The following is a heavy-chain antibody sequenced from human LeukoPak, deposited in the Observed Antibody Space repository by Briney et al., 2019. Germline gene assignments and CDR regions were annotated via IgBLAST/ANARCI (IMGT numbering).Heavy chain of an antibody. Sequence: GGSLRLSCAAAGFTFSSYAMHWVRQAPGKGVEGVAVISYDGSNKYYADSVRGRFTIPRDNSKSTLSLQMNSLRAEDTAIYYCATYRQVLLPFESWGQGTLVTVSS. CDR3: ATYRQVLLPFES. V-gene: IGHV3-30*04. CDR2: ISYDGSNK. CDR1: GFTFSSYA. D-gene: IGHD2-8*02. J-gene: IGHJ4*02.